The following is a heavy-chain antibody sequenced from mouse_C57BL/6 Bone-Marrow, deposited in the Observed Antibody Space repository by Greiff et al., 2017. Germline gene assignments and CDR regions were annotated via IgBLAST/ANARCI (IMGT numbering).Heavy chain of an antibody. CDR1: GYTFTDYE. Sequence: QVQLQQSGAELVRPGASVTLSCKASGYTFTDYEMHWVKQTPVHGLEWIGAIDPETGGTAYNQKFKGKAILTADKSSSTAYMELRSLTSEESAVYYCTRRYESYFYYAMDYWGQGTSVTVSA. D-gene: IGHD2-3*01. V-gene: IGHV1-15*01. J-gene: IGHJ4*01. CDR3: TRRYESYFYYAMDY. CDR2: IDPETGGT.